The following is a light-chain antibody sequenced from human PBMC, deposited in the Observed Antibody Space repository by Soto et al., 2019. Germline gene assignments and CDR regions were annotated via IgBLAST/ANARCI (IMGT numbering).Light chain of an antibody. J-gene: IGKJ4*01. CDR2: AAS. V-gene: IGKV1-39*01. CDR3: QQSHSTPLT. Sequence: DIQMTQSPSSLSASVGDRVTIPCRASQSISSYLNWYQQRPGKAPKFLIYAASTLQRGVPSRFSGSGFGTKFTLTISSLQPEDFATYYCQQSHSTPLTFGGGTKVDIK. CDR1: QSISSY.